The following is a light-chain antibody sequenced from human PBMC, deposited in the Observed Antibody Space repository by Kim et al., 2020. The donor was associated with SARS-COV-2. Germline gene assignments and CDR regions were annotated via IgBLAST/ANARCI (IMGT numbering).Light chain of an antibody. J-gene: IGLJ3*02. Sequence: VKLTCTRSSGHSNYAIAWHQQQPEKGPRYLMKVNSDGSHTKGDGIPDRFSGSSSGAERYLAISSLQSEDEADYYCQTWGTGIQGVFGGGTQLTVL. CDR1: SGHSNYA. CDR2: VNSDGSH. V-gene: IGLV4-69*01. CDR3: QTWGTGIQGV.